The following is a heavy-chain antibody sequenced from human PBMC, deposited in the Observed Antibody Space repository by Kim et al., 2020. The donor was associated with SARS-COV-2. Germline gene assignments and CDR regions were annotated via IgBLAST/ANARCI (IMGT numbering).Heavy chain of an antibody. CDR2: IYPGDSDT. Sequence: GESLKISCQGSGYSFTSYWIGWVRQMPGKGLEWMGIIYPGDSDTRYSPSFQGQVTISADKSISTAYLQWGSLKASDTAMYYCARRLVAGNWYFDLWGRGTLVIVSS. D-gene: IGHD6-19*01. CDR1: GYSFTSYW. V-gene: IGHV5-51*01. J-gene: IGHJ2*01. CDR3: ARRLVAGNWYFDL.